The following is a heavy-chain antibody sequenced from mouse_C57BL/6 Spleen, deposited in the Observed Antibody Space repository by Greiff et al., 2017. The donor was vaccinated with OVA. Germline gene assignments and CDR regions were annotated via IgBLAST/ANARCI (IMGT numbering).Heavy chain of an antibody. Sequence: QVQLQQPGAELVKPGASVKLSCKASGYTFTSYWMPWVKQRPGQGLEWIGMIYPKSGSTNYNEKFKSKATLTVDKSSRTAYMQRSSLTAEDSAVYDCARWSGTAWFAYWGQGTLVTVSA. D-gene: IGHD4-1*01. J-gene: IGHJ3*01. CDR1: GYTFTSYW. V-gene: IGHV1-64*01. CDR3: ARWSGTAWFAY. CDR2: IYPKSGST.